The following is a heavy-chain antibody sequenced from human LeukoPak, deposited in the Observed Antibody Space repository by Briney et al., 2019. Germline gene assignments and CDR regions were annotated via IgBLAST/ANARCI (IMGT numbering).Heavy chain of an antibody. Sequence: GGSLRLSCAAAGFTVSSYVRSWVRQAPGKVLEWVSAISGSGGSTYYADYVKGRFTISRDNSKTTLYLQMNSLRAEDTAVYYCASDRSGKQWRGNKNYYYYMDVWGKGTTVTVSS. CDR3: ASDRSGKQWRGNKNYYYYMDV. V-gene: IGHV3-23*01. CDR2: ISGSGGST. J-gene: IGHJ6*03. D-gene: IGHD6-19*01. CDR1: GFTVSSYV.